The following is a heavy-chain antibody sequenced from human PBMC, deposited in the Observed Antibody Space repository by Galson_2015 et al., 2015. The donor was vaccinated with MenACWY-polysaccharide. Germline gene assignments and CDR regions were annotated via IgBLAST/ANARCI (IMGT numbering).Heavy chain of an antibody. D-gene: IGHD5-12*01. V-gene: IGHV3-74*01. J-gene: IGHJ4*02. CDR2: IKRDGSST. CDR3: ARGNSGYV. Sequence: SLRLSCAASGFTFSTYWMSWVRQAPGKGLEWVSCIKRDGSSTSYADSVKGRFTISRDNAKNTLYLQMNSLRAEDTAVYYCARGNSGYVCGRATLVTVSS. CDR1: GFTFSTYW.